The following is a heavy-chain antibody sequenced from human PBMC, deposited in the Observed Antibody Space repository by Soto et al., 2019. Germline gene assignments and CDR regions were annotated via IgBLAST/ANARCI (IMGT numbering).Heavy chain of an antibody. D-gene: IGHD1-26*01. V-gene: IGHV5-51*01. Sequence: GESLKISCKGSGYSFTNYWIGWVRQMPGKGLEWMGIFYPGDSDTRYSPSFQGQVTISADKSISTAYLQWSSLKASDTAMYYCASPKSGSYYGFDYWGQGTLVTVSS. J-gene: IGHJ4*02. CDR2: FYPGDSDT. CDR3: ASPKSGSYYGFDY. CDR1: GYSFTNYW.